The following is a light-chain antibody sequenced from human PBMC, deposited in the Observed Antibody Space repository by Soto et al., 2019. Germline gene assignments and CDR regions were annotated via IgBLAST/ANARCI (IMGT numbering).Light chain of an antibody. J-gene: IGLJ2*01. CDR3: SSFAGGNNLL. V-gene: IGLV2-8*01. Sequence: QSALTQPPSASGSPGQSVTISCTGTSSDVGGYNFVSWYQQHPGKAPNLLIYEVSKRPSGVPDRFSGSKSDNTASLTVSGLQAEDEADYYCSSFAGGNNLLFGGGTKLTVL. CDR2: EVS. CDR1: SSDVGGYNF.